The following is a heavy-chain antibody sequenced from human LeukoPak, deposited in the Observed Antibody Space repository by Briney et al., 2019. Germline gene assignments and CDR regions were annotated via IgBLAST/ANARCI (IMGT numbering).Heavy chain of an antibody. D-gene: IGHD3-3*01. J-gene: IGHJ4*02. V-gene: IGHV1-69*06. CDR1: GGTFSSDA. CDR3: ARDPRSLNYDFWSGYYGSCFFDY. CDR2: IIPVFGTS. Sequence: SVKVSCKSSGGTFSSDAINWVRQAPGQGLEWIGGIIPVFGTSNFAQKFQGRITITADKSTSTAYMELSSLRSEDTAVYYCARDPRSLNYDFWSGYYGSCFFDYWGQGTLVTVSS.